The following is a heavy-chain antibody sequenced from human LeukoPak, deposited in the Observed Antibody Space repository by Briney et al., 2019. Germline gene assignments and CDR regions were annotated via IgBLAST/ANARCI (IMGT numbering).Heavy chain of an antibody. CDR2: ISSSSDYI. CDR3: ARADQGPLDY. Sequence: GGSLRLSCAASEFSVGSNYMTWVRQAPGKGLEWVSSISSSSDYIYYADSVKGRFTISRDNARNTVYLHMNSLRAEDTAVFYCARADQGPLDYWGQGTLVTVSS. D-gene: IGHD2-2*01. J-gene: IGHJ4*02. CDR1: EFSVGSNY. V-gene: IGHV3-21*01.